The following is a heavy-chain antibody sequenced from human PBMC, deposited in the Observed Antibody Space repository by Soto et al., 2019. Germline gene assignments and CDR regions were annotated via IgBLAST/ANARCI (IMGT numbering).Heavy chain of an antibody. Sequence: PSETLSLTCTVSGGSISSCYWSWIRQPPGKGLEWIGYMYYSGSTTYNPSLKSRVTMSVDTSKNQFSLKLRSVTAADTAVYYCARSQTADNWFDAWGQGTPVTVSS. CDR2: MYYSGST. V-gene: IGHV4-59*01. D-gene: IGHD2-21*02. J-gene: IGHJ5*02. CDR3: ARSQTADNWFDA. CDR1: GGSISSCY.